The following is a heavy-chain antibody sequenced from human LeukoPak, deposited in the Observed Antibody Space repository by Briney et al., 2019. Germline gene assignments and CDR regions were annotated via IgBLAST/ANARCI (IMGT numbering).Heavy chain of an antibody. V-gene: IGHV3-30-3*01. CDR2: ISYDGSNK. D-gene: IGHD3-10*01. CDR3: ARYYGSGSYHFDY. CDR1: GFTFSSYA. Sequence: GGSLRLSCAASGFTFSSYAMHWVRQAPGKGLEWVAVISYDGSNKYYADSVKGRFTISRDNSKNTLYLQMNSLRAEDTAVYYCARYYGSGSYHFDYWGQGTLVTVSS. J-gene: IGHJ4*02.